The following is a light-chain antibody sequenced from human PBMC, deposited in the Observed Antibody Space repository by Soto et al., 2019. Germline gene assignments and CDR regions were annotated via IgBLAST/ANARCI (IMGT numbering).Light chain of an antibody. CDR1: RSNIGAGYD. Sequence: QSVLTQPPSVSGAPGQRVTISCTGSRSNIGAGYDVHWYQQLPGTAPKLLIYGTNNRPSGVPDRFSGSKSGNTASLTVSGLQAEDEADYYCSSYAGSNNYVFGTGTKLTVL. J-gene: IGLJ1*01. CDR3: SSYAGSNNYV. CDR2: GTN. V-gene: IGLV1-40*01.